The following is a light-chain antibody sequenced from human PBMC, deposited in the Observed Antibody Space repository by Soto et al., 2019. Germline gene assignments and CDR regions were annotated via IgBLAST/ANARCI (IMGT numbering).Light chain of an antibody. CDR2: VNFRGAH. V-gene: IGLV4-69*01. J-gene: IGLJ1*01. Sequence: QSVLTQPPSASASLGASVTLTCTVTGGHTNYAIAWHQQSPGKGPRYLMTVNFRGAHNKGAGIPDRFSGSSTGAERYLTIAPLQSDDDAVDFCQTGGSDIHVFGPGTKLTVL. CDR3: QTGGSDIHV. CDR1: GGHTNYA.